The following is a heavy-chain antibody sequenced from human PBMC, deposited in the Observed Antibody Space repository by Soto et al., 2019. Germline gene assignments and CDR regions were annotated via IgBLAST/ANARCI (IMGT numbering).Heavy chain of an antibody. D-gene: IGHD4-4*01. CDR3: ARPLWRNDYNWGYFDL. V-gene: IGHV3-30-3*01. J-gene: IGHJ2*01. Sequence: QVQLVESGGGVVQPGRSLRLSCAASGFTFSSYAMHWVRQAPGKGLEWVAVISYDGSNKYYADSVKGRFTISRDNSKXTLYLQMNGLRAEDTAVYYCARPLWRNDYNWGYFDLWGRGTLVTVSS. CDR1: GFTFSSYA. CDR2: ISYDGSNK.